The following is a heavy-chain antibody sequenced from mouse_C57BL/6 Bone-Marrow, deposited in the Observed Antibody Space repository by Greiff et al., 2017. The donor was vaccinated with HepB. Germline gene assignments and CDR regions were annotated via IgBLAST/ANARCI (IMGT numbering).Heavy chain of an antibody. CDR1: GYTFTNYW. D-gene: IGHD1-1*02. J-gene: IGHJ4*01. V-gene: IGHV1-63*01. CDR2: IYPGGGYT. CDR3: AREPYGYAMDY. Sequence: VHLVESGAELVRPGTSVKMSCKASGYTFTNYWIGWAKQRPGHGLEWIGDIYPGGGYTNYNEKFKVKATLTADKSSSTAYMQFSSLTSEDSAIYYGAREPYGYAMDYWGQGTSVTVSS.